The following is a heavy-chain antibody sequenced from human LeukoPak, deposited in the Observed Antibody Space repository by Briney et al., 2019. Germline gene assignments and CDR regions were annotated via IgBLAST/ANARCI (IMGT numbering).Heavy chain of an antibody. D-gene: IGHD4-23*01. CDR1: GGSNSSGAYY. CDR2: IYYSGST. V-gene: IGHV4-30-4*08. J-gene: IGHJ4*02. CDR3: AREPYGGGFDY. Sequence: SETLSLTCTVSGGSNSSGAYYWSWIRQPPGKGLEWIGYIYYSGSTYYNPSLKSRVTISVDTSKNQFSLKLSSVTAADTAVYYCAREPYGGGFDYWGQGTLVTVSS.